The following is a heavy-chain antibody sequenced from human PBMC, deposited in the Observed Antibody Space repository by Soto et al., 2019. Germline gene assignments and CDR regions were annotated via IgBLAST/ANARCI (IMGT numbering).Heavy chain of an antibody. J-gene: IGHJ5*02. Sequence: QVQLQESGPGLVKPSETLTLTCTVSPGSISSSYWSWIRQPPGRGLEWMCHVAYSGTTKYHPSLKSRGSISVSTSKRQFSLRLTSVTAADTXXXXXAREAQDXYFDPWGQGILVTVSS. CDR2: VAYSGTT. CDR1: PGSISSSY. CDR3: AREAQDXYFDP. V-gene: IGHV4-59*01. D-gene: IGHD6-6*01.